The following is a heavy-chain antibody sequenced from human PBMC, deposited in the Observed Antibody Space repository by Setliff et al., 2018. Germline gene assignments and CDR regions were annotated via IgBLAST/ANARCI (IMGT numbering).Heavy chain of an antibody. CDR2: IHYSGST. CDR1: GGSISTFY. V-gene: IGHV4-59*01. CDR3: ARFLDPRDGYQNSPGFDF. J-gene: IGHJ4*02. Sequence: LSLTCTVSGGSISTFYWSWIRQSPEKGLEWIAYIHYSGSTNQNPSLKSRVTISLDTPKNQFSLKLSYMTAADTAVYYCARFLDPRDGYQNSPGFDFWGQGALGTV. D-gene: IGHD2-21*01.